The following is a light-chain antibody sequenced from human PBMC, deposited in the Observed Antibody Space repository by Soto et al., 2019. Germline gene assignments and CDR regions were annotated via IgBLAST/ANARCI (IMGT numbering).Light chain of an antibody. Sequence: EIGLMQSPGTLSLSPGERATLSCRASQSVSSSYLAWYQQKPGQAPRLLIYGASSRATGIPDRFSGSGSGTDFTLTISRLEPEDFSVYYCQQYGSSPLFTFGPGTKVDIK. J-gene: IGKJ3*01. CDR1: QSVSSSY. CDR2: GAS. CDR3: QQYGSSPLFT. V-gene: IGKV3-20*01.